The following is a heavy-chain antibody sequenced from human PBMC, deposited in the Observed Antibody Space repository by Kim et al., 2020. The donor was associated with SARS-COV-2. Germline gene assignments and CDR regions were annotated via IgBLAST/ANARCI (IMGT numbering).Heavy chain of an antibody. CDR2: ISSSSSYI. D-gene: IGHD2-15*01. J-gene: IGHJ5*02. V-gene: IGHV3-21*01. Sequence: GGSLRLSCAASGFTFSSYSMNWVRQAPGKGLEWVSSISSSSSYIYYADSVKGRFTISRDNAKNSLYLQMNSLRAEDTAVYYCARDRAGDCSGGSCYSYWFDPWGQGTLVTVSS. CDR3: ARDRAGDCSGGSCYSYWFDP. CDR1: GFTFSSYS.